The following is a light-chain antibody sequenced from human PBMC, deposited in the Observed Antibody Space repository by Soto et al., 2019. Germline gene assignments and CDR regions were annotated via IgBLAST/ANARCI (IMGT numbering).Light chain of an antibody. CDR1: SSDIGGYNS. CDR2: EVN. J-gene: IGLJ3*02. Sequence: QSALTQPPSASGSPGQSVTISCTGTSSDIGGYNSVSWYQQHPGKAPGLMIYEVNKRPSGVPDRFSGSKSGYTASLTVSGLQTEDEAFYYCSSSAGIYHYLVFGGGTKLTVL. V-gene: IGLV2-8*01. CDR3: SSSAGIYHYLV.